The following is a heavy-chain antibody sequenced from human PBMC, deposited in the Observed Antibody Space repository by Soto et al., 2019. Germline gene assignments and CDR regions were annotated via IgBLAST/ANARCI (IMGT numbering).Heavy chain of an antibody. D-gene: IGHD1-26*01. Sequence: GSLLLSCTAYGFTFSNAWMSGVRQAPGKGLEWVGRIKSKTDGVTTDYAAPVKGRFTISRDDSKNTLYLQMNSLKTEDTAVYYCNTDTPEWEPGTPFDYWGQGTLVTVSS. CDR2: IKSKTDGVTT. V-gene: IGHV3-15*01. CDR1: GFTFSNAW. CDR3: NTDTPEWEPGTPFDY. J-gene: IGHJ4*02.